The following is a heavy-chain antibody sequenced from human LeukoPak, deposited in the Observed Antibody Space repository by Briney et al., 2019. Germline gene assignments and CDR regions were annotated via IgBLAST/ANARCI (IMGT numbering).Heavy chain of an antibody. D-gene: IGHD6-19*01. J-gene: IGHJ4*02. CDR1: GGSISSSSYY. Sequence: PSETLSLTCTVSGGSISSSSYYWGWIRQPPGKGLEWIGSIYYSGSTYYNPSLKSRVTISVDTSKNQFSLKLSSVTAADTAVYYCASKGAVAGRPFDYWGQGTLVTVSS. CDR3: ASKGAVAGRPFDY. CDR2: IYYSGST. V-gene: IGHV4-39*01.